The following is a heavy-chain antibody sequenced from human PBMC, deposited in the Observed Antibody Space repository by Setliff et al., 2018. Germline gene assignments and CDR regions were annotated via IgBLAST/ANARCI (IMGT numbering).Heavy chain of an antibody. V-gene: IGHV1-69*10. CDR3: ARVSPRARKLTGDLDY. D-gene: IGHD7-27*01. CDR2: IIPILGIA. J-gene: IGHJ4*02. CDR1: GGTFSSYA. Sequence: SVKVSCKASGGTFSSYAISWVRQAPGQGLEWMGGIIPILGIANYAQRFQGRVTITADKSTSTAYMELSSLRSEDTAVYYCARVSPRARKLTGDLDYWGQGTLVTVSS.